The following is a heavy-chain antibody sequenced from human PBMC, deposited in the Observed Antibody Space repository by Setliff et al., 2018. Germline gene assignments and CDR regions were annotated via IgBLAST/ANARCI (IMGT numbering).Heavy chain of an antibody. CDR3: ARGPRGYGSGSYYATEYFQH. CDR2: IYSSGST. CDR1: GGSISSHY. J-gene: IGHJ1*01. V-gene: IGHV4-4*08. D-gene: IGHD3-10*01. Sequence: SETLSLTCTVSGGSISSHYWSWIRQPPGKGLEWIGYIYSSGSTNYNPSLRSRVTISVDTSKNQFSLKLSSVTAADTAVYYCARGPRGYGSGSYYATEYFQHWGQGTLVTVSS.